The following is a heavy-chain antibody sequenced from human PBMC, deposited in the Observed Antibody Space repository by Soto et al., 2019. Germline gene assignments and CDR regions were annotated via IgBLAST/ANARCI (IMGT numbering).Heavy chain of an antibody. V-gene: IGHV1-18*04. CDR2: ISAYNGNT. CDR3: ARSKSGGYSSSWYTLDLDAFDI. CDR1: GYTFTSYG. J-gene: IGHJ3*02. D-gene: IGHD6-13*01. Sequence: ASVKVSCKASGYTFTSYGMSWVRQARGQGLEWMGWISAYNGNTNYAQKLQGRVTMTTDTSTSTAYMELRSLRSDDTAVYYCARSKSGGYSSSWYTLDLDAFDIWGQGTMVTVSS.